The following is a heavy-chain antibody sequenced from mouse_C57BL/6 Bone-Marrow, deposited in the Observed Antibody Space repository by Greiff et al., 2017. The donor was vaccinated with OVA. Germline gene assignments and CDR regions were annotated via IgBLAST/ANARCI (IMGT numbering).Heavy chain of an antibody. V-gene: IGHV1-26*01. J-gene: IGHJ2*01. D-gene: IGHD1-1*01. Sequence: EVQLQQSGPELVKPGASVKISCKASGYTFTDYYMNWVKQSHGKSLEWIGDINPNNGGTSYNQKFKGKATLTVDKSSSTAYMELRSLTSEDSAVYYCARYRITTVVATDFDYWGQGTTLTVSS. CDR2: INPNNGGT. CDR3: ARYRITTVVATDFDY. CDR1: GYTFTDYY.